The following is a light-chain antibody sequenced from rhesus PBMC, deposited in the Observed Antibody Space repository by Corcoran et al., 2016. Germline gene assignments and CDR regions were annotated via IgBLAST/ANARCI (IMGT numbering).Light chain of an antibody. J-gene: IGKJ1*01. CDR3: QQHNSHPWT. Sequence: DIQMTQSPSSLSASVGDTVTIPCRASQGISSYLNWFPQKPGKAPKLLIYPASSLQSGVPSRFSGRGLCTDVTLTISSLQPEYFSAYYCQQHNSHPWTFGQGTKVEIK. CDR1: QGISSY. CDR2: PAS. V-gene: IGKV1-28*03.